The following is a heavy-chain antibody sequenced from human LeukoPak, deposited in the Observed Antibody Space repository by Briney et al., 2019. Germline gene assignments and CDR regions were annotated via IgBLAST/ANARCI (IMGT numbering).Heavy chain of an antibody. J-gene: IGHJ3*02. Sequence: SVKVSCKASGGTFSSYAISWVRQAPGQGLEWMGRIIPILGIANYAQKFQGRVTITADKSTSTAYMELSSLRSEDTAVYYCARDRHSGYDRYAFDIWGQGAMVTVSS. CDR1: GGTFSSYA. V-gene: IGHV1-69*04. CDR3: ARDRHSGYDRYAFDI. D-gene: IGHD5-12*01. CDR2: IIPILGIA.